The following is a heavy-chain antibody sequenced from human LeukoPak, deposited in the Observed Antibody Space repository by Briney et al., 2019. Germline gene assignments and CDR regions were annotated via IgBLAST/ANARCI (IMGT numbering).Heavy chain of an antibody. CDR3: ATETNGRHYDY. Sequence: GGSLRLSCAASGFTFRSYWMTWVRHAPGKGLERVASIGPTGFDRYHADSIKGRFTISRDNANNFLYLQMHSLRAEDTAVYYCATETNGRHYDYWGQRTLLTVSS. CDR1: GFTFRSYW. CDR2: IGPTGFDR. J-gene: IGHJ4*02. V-gene: IGHV3-21*06. D-gene: IGHD1-14*01.